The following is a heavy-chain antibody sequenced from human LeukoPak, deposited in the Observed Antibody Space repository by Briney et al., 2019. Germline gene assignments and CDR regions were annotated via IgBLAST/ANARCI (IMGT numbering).Heavy chain of an antibody. Sequence: GGSLRLSCAASGFIFSDYGMSWVRQAPGKGLEWVSSISSSSSYIYYADSVKGRFTISRDNAKNSLYLQMNSLRAEDTAVYYCARGPHYYDSSGYYCFDYWGQGTLVTVSS. J-gene: IGHJ4*02. CDR1: GFIFSDYG. CDR2: ISSSSSYI. CDR3: ARGPHYYDSSGYYCFDY. V-gene: IGHV3-21*01. D-gene: IGHD3-22*01.